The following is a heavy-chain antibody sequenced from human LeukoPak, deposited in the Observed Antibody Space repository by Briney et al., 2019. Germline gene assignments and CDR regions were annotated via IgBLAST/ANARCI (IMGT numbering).Heavy chain of an antibody. J-gene: IGHJ5*02. CDR3: ASYCSGGSCYDWFDP. D-gene: IGHD2-15*01. V-gene: IGHV3-21*01. CDR2: ISSSSSYI. CDR1: GFTFSSYS. Sequence: GGSLRLSCAASGFTFSSYSMNWVRQAPGKGLEWVSSISSSSSYIYYADSVKGRFTISRDNAKNSLYLQMNSLRAEDTAVYDCASYCSGGSCYDWFDPWGQGTLVTVSS.